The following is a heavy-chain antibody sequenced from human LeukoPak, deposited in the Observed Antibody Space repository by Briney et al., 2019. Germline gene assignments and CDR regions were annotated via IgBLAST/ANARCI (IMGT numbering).Heavy chain of an antibody. J-gene: IGHJ6*02. CDR1: GYTFTSYA. V-gene: IGHV7-4-1*02. CDR2: INTNTGNP. CDR3: ARRGSTRDYYGMDV. Sequence: ASVKVSCKASGYTFTSYAMNWVRQAPGQGLEWMGWINTNTGNPTYAQGFTGRFVFSLDTSVSTAYLQISSLKAEDTAVYYCARRGSTRDYYGMDVWGQGTTVTVSS. D-gene: IGHD2-2*01.